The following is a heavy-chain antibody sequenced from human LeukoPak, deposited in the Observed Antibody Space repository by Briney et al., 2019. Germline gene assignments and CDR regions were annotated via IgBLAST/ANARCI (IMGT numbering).Heavy chain of an antibody. Sequence: TSETLSLTCAVYGGSFSGYYWSWIRQPPGKGLEWIGEINHSGSTNYNPSLKSRVTISVDTSKNQFSLKLSSVTAADTAVYYCARHSNSGSYSGGHWGQGTLVTVSS. CDR3: ARHSNSGSYSGGH. CDR2: INHSGST. V-gene: IGHV4-34*01. D-gene: IGHD1-26*01. J-gene: IGHJ4*02. CDR1: GGSFSGYY.